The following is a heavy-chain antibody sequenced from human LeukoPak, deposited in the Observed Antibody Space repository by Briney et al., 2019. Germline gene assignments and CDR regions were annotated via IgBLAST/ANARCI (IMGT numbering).Heavy chain of an antibody. CDR2: IRWNSAGI. D-gene: IGHD1-26*01. J-gene: IGHJ5*02. CDR1: GFTFKDYA. V-gene: IGHV3-9*01. Sequence: GRSLSLSCAGSGFTFKDYAMHWDRQAPGTGLKWGSGIRWNSAGIGYADSVKGRFTISRDNAKNSLYLQMNNLRPEDTAFYYCAKAGGGSRYNWFDPWGQGTLVTVSS. CDR3: AKAGGGSRYNWFDP.